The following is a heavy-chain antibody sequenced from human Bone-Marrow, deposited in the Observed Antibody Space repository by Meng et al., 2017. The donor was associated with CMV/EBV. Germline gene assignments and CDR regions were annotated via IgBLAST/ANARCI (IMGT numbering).Heavy chain of an antibody. CDR3: ARDIAAAGNFDY. CDR2: IYYSGST. J-gene: IGHJ4*02. D-gene: IGHD6-13*01. V-gene: IGHV4-31*02. Sequence: TVSGGSISSGGYYWSWIRQHPGKGLEWIGYIYYSGSTYYNPSLKSRVTISVDTSKNQFSLKLSSVTAVDTAVYYCARDIAAAGNFDYWGQGTLVTVSS. CDR1: GGSISSGGYY.